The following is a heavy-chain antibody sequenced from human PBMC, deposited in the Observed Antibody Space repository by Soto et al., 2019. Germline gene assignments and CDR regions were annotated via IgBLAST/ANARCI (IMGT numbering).Heavy chain of an antibody. CDR1: GGSISSYY. V-gene: IGHV4-59*08. CDR3: ARLGGSYWDFDD. CDR2: IYYSGST. Sequence: QVQLQESGPGLVKPSETLSLTCAVSGGSISSYYWSWIRQPPGKGLECIGYIYYSGSTNYNPSLKSRVTISVNTAKDQFSLKLSSVTAADTAVYYWARLGGSYWDFDDWGQGTLVTVSS. D-gene: IGHD1-26*01. J-gene: IGHJ4*02.